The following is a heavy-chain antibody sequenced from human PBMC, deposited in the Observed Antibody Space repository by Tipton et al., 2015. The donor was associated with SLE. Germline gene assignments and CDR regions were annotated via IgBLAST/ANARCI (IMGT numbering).Heavy chain of an antibody. Sequence: LRLSCTVSGGSISSGGYYWSWIRQPPGKGLEWIGYIYYSGSTNYNPSLKSRVTISVDTSKNQFSLKLSSVTAADTAVYYCARDQIFGASWWFDPWGQGTLVTVSS. J-gene: IGHJ5*02. CDR2: IYYSGST. D-gene: IGHD3-3*01. CDR3: ARDQIFGASWWFDP. V-gene: IGHV4-61*08. CDR1: GGSISSGGYY.